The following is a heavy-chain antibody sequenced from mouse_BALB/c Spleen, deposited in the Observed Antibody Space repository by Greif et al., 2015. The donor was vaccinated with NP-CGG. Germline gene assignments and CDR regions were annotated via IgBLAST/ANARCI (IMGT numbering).Heavy chain of an antibody. Sequence: EVELMESGGGLVKLGGSLKLSCAASGFTFSSYYMSWVRQTPEKRLELVAAINSNGGSTYYPDTVKGRFTISRDNAKNTLYLQMSSLKSEDTALYYCARGGLYDFTFAYWGQGTLVTVSA. CDR1: GFTFSSYY. D-gene: IGHD2-4*01. CDR3: ARGGLYDFTFAY. CDR2: INSNGGST. J-gene: IGHJ3*01. V-gene: IGHV5-6-2*01.